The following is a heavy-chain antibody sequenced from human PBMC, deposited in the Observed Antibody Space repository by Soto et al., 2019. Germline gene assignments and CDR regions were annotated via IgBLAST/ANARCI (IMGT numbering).Heavy chain of an antibody. Sequence: GGSLRLSCAASGFTFSSYGMHWVRQAPGKGLEWVAVISYDGSNKYYADSVKGRFTISRDNSKNTLYLQMNSLRAEDTAVYYCANDHYYGSSYYYYGMDVWGQGTTVTVSS. CDR3: ANDHYYGSSYYYYGMDV. CDR2: ISYDGSNK. V-gene: IGHV3-30*18. CDR1: GFTFSSYG. D-gene: IGHD3-10*01. J-gene: IGHJ6*02.